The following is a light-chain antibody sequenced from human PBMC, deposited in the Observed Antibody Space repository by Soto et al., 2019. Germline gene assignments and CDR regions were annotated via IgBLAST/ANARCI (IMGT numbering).Light chain of an antibody. CDR2: STS. V-gene: IGKV1-39*01. CDR3: QQSYSSPYT. J-gene: IGKJ2*01. CDR1: QDINKY. Sequence: DIQMTQSPSSLSAAVGDRVTITCRASQDINKYLNWYHQTPGKAPKLLIFSTSTLYSGVPSRFSGSRSGTDFTLTISSLQPEDFVTYYCQQSYSSPYTFGQGTKVEIK.